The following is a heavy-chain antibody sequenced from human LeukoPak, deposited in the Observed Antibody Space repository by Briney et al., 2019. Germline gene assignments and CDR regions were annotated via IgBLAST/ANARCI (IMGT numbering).Heavy chain of an antibody. CDR3: ARDLIDVVRGENWFDP. CDR2: IYYSGST. CDR1: GGSISSYY. D-gene: IGHD3-10*01. J-gene: IGHJ5*02. V-gene: IGHV4-59*01. Sequence: SETLSLTCTVSGGSISSYYRSWIRQPPGKGLEWIGYIYYSGSTNYNPSLKSRVTISVDTSKNQFSLKLSSVTAADTAVYYCARDLIDVVRGENWFDPWGQGTLVTVSS.